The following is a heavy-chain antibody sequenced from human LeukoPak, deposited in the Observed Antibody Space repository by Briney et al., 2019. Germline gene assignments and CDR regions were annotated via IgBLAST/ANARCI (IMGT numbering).Heavy chain of an antibody. CDR1: GYTFRNYG. D-gene: IGHD5-12*01. J-gene: IGHJ4*02. V-gene: IGHV1-18*01. CDR3: ATDPTNTSGYYAYFDY. Sequence: GASVKVSCKASGYTFRNYGITWVRQAPGQGLEWMGWISAYNGDTHYAQNLQGRVTMTTDTSTSTAYMELRSLRSDDTAVYYCATDPTNTSGYYAYFDYWGQGTLVTVSS. CDR2: ISAYNGDT.